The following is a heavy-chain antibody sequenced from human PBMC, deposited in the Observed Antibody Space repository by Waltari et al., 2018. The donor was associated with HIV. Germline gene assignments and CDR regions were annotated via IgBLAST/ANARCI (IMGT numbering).Heavy chain of an antibody. J-gene: IGHJ4*02. CDR1: GFTFSEYW. Sequence: EVQLVESGGGLVHPGGSLRLSCAASGFTFSEYWMTWVRQAPGKGLGWVGNIKQDGSETDYVDSVMCRFTISRDNAKNSLYLQRNSLRAEDTAVYYCATDGVWGSYRYVGGYFDYWGQGTLVTVSS. CDR3: ATDGVWGSYRYVGGYFDY. V-gene: IGHV3-7*01. CDR2: IKQDGSET. D-gene: IGHD3-16*02.